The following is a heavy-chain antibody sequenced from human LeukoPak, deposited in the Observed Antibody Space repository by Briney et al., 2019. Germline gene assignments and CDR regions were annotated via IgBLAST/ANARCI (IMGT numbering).Heavy chain of an antibody. V-gene: IGHV3-9*01. J-gene: IGHJ4*02. Sequence: GRSLRLSCAASGFTFDDYAMHWVRQAPGKGLEWVPGISWNSGSIGYADSVKGRFTISRDNAKNSVFLQMNNLRVEDTAIYYCVRDLTARNYFDSWGQGALVTVSS. CDR1: GFTFDDYA. CDR2: ISWNSGSI. D-gene: IGHD2-21*02. CDR3: VRDLTARNYFDS.